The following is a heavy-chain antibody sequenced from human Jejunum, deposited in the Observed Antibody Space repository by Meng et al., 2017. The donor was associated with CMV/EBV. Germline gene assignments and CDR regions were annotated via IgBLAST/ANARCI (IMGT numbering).Heavy chain of an antibody. Sequence: GYSFIDYYMHWVRQAPGQGLEGMGWINSVSGDTRSAQKFEGRVTMSRDTSISTSYMEVNSLKSDDTAIYYCARGAKGYGSGPLDYWGQGTPVTVSS. CDR2: INSVSGDT. J-gene: IGHJ4*02. CDR1: GYSFIDYY. V-gene: IGHV1-2*02. CDR3: ARGAKGYGSGPLDY. D-gene: IGHD3-10*01.